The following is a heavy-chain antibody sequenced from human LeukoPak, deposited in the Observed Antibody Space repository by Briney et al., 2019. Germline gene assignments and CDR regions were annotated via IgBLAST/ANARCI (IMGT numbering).Heavy chain of an antibody. D-gene: IGHD1-1*01. V-gene: IGHV4-39*01. CDR2: IYYSGIT. CDR3: ARIQLWRNFDY. Sequence: PETLSLXCTVSGGSISSSSYYWGWIRQPPGKGLEWIGSIYYSGITYYNPCLKSRVTISVDTSKNQFSLKLSSMTAADTAVYYCARIQLWRNFDYWGQGTLVTVSS. CDR1: GGSISSSSYY. J-gene: IGHJ4*02.